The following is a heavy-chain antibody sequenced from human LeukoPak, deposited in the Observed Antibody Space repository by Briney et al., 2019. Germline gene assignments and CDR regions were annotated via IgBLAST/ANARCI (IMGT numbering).Heavy chain of an antibody. CDR2: ISPDGSDT. D-gene: IGHD6-13*01. CDR1: GYSFTNYW. Sequence: PGESLKISCKGSGYSFTNYWIGWVRQMPGKGLEWMGIISPDGSDTRYSPSFQGQVTISADKSITTAYLQWSSLKASDTAMYYCARLTSSWSFDYWGQGTLVTVSS. V-gene: IGHV5-51*01. CDR3: ARLTSSWSFDY. J-gene: IGHJ4*02.